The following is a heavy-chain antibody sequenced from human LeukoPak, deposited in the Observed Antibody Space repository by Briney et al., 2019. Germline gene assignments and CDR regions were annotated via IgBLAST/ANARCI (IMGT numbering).Heavy chain of an antibody. CDR1: GFTFSGYW. CDR3: ASLVGGYYPPVEAFDV. J-gene: IGHJ3*01. V-gene: IGHV3-74*01. D-gene: IGHD3-3*01. Sequence: GGSLRLSCTASGFTFSGYWMHWVRQAPGKGLVWVSRVNGDGSSTTYADSVRGRFTISRDNAKNTLYLQMNSLRADDSAVYFCASLVGGYYPPVEAFDVWGQGTMVTVSS. CDR2: VNGDGSST.